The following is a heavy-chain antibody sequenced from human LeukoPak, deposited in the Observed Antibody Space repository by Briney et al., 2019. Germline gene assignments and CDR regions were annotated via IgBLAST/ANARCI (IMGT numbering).Heavy chain of an antibody. V-gene: IGHV3-48*01. CDR3: AREPEYCGGDCYSYYFDY. CDR2: ISSSSSTI. Sequence: GSLRLFCSASGFTFNSYRLKWVRPAPGKGPEWVSYISSSSSTIYYADSVKGRFTISRDNAKNSLYLQMNSLRAEDTAVYYCAREPEYCGGDCYSYYFDYWGQGTLVTVSS. D-gene: IGHD2-21*02. J-gene: IGHJ4*02. CDR1: GFTFNSYR.